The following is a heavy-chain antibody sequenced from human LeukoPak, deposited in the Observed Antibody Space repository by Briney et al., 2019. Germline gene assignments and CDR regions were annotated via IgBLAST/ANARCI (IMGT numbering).Heavy chain of an antibody. Sequence: GGSLRLSCAASGFTFSTYWMSWVRQAPGRGLEWVANIKQDGSAMFYMGSVKGRFTISRDNAKNSLFLQMNSLRVEDTAVYYCARDPFDILTGQYGAFDIWGQGTRVAVSS. J-gene: IGHJ3*02. CDR1: GFTFSTYW. V-gene: IGHV3-7*01. CDR2: IKQDGSAM. D-gene: IGHD3-9*01. CDR3: ARDPFDILTGQYGAFDI.